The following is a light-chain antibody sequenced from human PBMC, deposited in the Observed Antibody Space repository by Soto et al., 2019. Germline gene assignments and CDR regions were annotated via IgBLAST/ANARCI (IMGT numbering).Light chain of an antibody. Sequence: DIQMTQSPSTLPASVGDRVTITCRASQGISNSLAWYQQKPGKVPRLLIYAASILQLGVPSRFSGSGSGTDFTLTISSLQPEDVATYYCQKYNNVPATFGLGTRLEI. CDR2: AAS. CDR1: QGISNS. J-gene: IGKJ5*01. V-gene: IGKV1-27*01. CDR3: QKYNNVPAT.